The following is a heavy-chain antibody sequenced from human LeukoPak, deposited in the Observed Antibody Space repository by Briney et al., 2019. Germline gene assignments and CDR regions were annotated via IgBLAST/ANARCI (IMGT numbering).Heavy chain of an antibody. D-gene: IGHD4-17*01. CDR3: ARLGARQMLEY. V-gene: IGHV3-7*01. CDR1: EFTFSSYW. Sequence: PGESLRLSCAASEFTFSSYWMSWVRQAPGKGLEWVANIKQDGGQIYYLESVKGRLTVSRDNAKNSLYLQMNSLRAEDTAVYYCARLGARQMLEYWGQGTLVTVSS. J-gene: IGHJ4*02. CDR2: IKQDGGQI.